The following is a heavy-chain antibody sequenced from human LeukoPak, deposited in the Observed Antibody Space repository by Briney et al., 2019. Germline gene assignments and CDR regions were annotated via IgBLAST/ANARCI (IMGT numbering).Heavy chain of an antibody. CDR1: GGSITSGSYY. Sequence: PSETLSLTCTVSGGSITSGSYYWRWIRQPAGKGLEWIGRIYTSGSTHYNPSLKSRVTISVDTSKNQFSLKLTSVTAADTAVYYCASGYNWNYILGHWRQGTLVTVSS. D-gene: IGHD1-7*01. CDR3: ASGYNWNYILGH. V-gene: IGHV4-61*02. CDR2: IYTSGST. J-gene: IGHJ4*02.